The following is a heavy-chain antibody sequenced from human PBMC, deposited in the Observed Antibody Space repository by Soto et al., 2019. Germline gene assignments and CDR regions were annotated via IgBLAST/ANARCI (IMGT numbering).Heavy chain of an antibody. CDR2: IIPIFGTA. D-gene: IGHD3-9*01. CDR3: ARVDPEAAYFDY. J-gene: IGHJ4*02. Sequence: ASVKVSCKASGGTFSSYAISWVRQAPGQGLEWMGGIIPIFGTANYAQKFQGRVTITADESTSTAYMELSSLRSEDTAVYYCARVDPEAAYFDYWGQGTLVTVSS. CDR1: GGTFSSYA. V-gene: IGHV1-69*13.